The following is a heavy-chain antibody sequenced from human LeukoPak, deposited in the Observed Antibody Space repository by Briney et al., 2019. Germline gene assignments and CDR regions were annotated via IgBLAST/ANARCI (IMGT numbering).Heavy chain of an antibody. Sequence: SGTLSLTCTVSGGSISDYYWSWIRQPPGKGLEWIGYIYYSGSTNYNPSLKSRVTISVDTSKNQFSLKLSSVTAADTAVYYCAREHSSGYQYYFDYWGQGTLVTVSS. J-gene: IGHJ4*02. D-gene: IGHD3-22*01. V-gene: IGHV4-59*01. CDR1: GGSISDYY. CDR3: AREHSSGYQYYFDY. CDR2: IYYSGST.